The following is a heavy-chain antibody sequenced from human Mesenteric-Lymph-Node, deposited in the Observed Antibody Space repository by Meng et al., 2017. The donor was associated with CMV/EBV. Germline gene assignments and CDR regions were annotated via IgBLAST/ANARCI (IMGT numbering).Heavy chain of an antibody. CDR2: IIPIFGTA. J-gene: IGHJ4*02. CDR1: GGTFSSYA. D-gene: IGHD2-15*01. V-gene: IGHV1-69*06. Sequence: SVKVSCKASGGTFSSYAISWVRQAPGQGLEWMGGIIPIFGTANYAQKFQGRVTMTEDTSTDTAYMELSSLRSEDTAVYYCAAQWVVAAKGGLHYWGQGTLVTVSS. CDR3: AAQWVVAAKGGLHY.